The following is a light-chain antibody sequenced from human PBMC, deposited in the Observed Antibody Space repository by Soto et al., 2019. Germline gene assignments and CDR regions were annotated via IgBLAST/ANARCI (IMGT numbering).Light chain of an antibody. CDR3: QTWDTGIRV. V-gene: IGLV4-69*01. J-gene: IGLJ3*02. CDR1: SGHSSSA. CDR2: LNSDGSH. Sequence: QSVLTQSPSASASLGASVKLTCTLSSGHSSSAIAWHQQQPEKGPRYLMKLNSDGSHNKGDGIPDRFSGSSSGAERYLTISSLQSEDEADYYCQTWDTGIRVFGGGTKVTVL.